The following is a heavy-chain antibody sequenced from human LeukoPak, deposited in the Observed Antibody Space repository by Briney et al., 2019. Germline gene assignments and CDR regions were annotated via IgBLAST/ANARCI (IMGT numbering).Heavy chain of an antibody. V-gene: IGHV4-34*01. CDR2: IYYSGST. D-gene: IGHD2-21*02. J-gene: IGHJ5*02. CDR1: GGSFSGYY. Sequence: SETLSLTRAVYGGSFSGYYWSWIRQPPGKGLEWIGSIYYSGSTYYNPSLKSRVTISVDTSKNQFSLKLSSVTAADTAVYYCAPVGGSDPTGTWGQGTLVTVSS. CDR3: APVGGSDPTGT.